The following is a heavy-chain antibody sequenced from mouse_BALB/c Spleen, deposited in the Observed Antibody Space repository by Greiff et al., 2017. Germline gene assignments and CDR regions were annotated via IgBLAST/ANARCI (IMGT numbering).Heavy chain of an antibody. J-gene: IGHJ2*01. CDR2: ISSGSSTI. CDR1: GFTFSSFG. D-gene: IGHD1-2*01. V-gene: IGHV5-17*02. CDR3: ARSKTTATWIDY. Sequence: EVMLVESGGGLVQPGGSRKLSCAASGFTFSSFGMHWVRQAPEKGLEWVAYISSGSSTIYYADTVKGRFTISRDNPKNTLFLQMTSLRSEDTAMYYCARSKTTATWIDYWGQGTTRTVSS.